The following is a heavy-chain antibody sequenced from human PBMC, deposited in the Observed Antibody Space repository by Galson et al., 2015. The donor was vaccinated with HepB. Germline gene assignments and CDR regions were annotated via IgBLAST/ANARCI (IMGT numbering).Heavy chain of an antibody. CDR3: ARDTVETGITGSLTCDF. CDR2: ISAYNDIT. Sequence: SVKVSCKASGYTFTRYGIRWVRQAPGQGLEWMGWISAYNDITKYAQKFQGRVTMTTDTSTTTAYMEVRSLRSDDTAVYYCARDTVETGITGSLTCDFGCQGTLGSVYS. V-gene: IGHV1-18*04. D-gene: IGHD1-20*01. J-gene: IGHJ4*02. CDR1: GYTFTRYG.